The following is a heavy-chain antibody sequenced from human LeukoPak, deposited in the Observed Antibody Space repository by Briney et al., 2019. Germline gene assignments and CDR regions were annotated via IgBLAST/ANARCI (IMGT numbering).Heavy chain of an antibody. Sequence: GGSLRLSCAASGFTFDDYAMHWVRQAPGKGLEWVSGISWNSGSIGYADSVKGRFTISRDNAKNSLYLQMNSLRAEDTALYYCAKGPSGIAVAGSPKYFQHWGQGTLVTVSS. CDR1: GFTFDDYA. D-gene: IGHD6-19*01. V-gene: IGHV3-9*01. J-gene: IGHJ1*01. CDR3: AKGPSGIAVAGSPKYFQH. CDR2: ISWNSGSI.